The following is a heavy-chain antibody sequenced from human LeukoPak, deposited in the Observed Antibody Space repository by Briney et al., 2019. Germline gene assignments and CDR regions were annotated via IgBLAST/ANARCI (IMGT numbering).Heavy chain of an antibody. CDR2: ISGSGGST. D-gene: IGHD3-22*01. CDR1: GFTFSSYA. V-gene: IGHV3-23*01. Sequence: GGSLRLSCAASGFTFSSYAMSWVRQAPGKGLEWVSAISGSGGSTYYADSVKGRFSISRDNSKNTLYLQMNSLRAEDTAVYYCAKDLDYYDSSGYYEDLGYWGQGILVTVSS. CDR3: AKDLDYYDSSGYYEDLGY. J-gene: IGHJ4*02.